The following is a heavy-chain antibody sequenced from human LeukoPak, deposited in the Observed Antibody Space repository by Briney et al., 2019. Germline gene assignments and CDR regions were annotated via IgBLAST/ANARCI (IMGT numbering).Heavy chain of an antibody. Sequence: GGSLRLSCAASGFTFSSYGMHWVRQAPGKGLEWVAFIRYDGSNKYYADSVKGRFTISRDNSKNTLYLQMNSLRAEDTAVYYCARVGYYDFWSGYYWGQGTLVTVSS. CDR2: IRYDGSNK. CDR3: ARVGYYDFWSGYY. CDR1: GFTFSSYG. D-gene: IGHD3-3*01. V-gene: IGHV3-30*02. J-gene: IGHJ4*02.